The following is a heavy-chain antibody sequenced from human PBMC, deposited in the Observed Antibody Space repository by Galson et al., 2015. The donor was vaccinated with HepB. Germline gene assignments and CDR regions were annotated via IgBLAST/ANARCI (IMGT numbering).Heavy chain of an antibody. CDR1: GYTFTGYY. J-gene: IGHJ5*02. V-gene: IGHV1-2*06. CDR3: ARVGPRLGYCSSTSCYIGNWFDP. Sequence: SVKVSCKASGYTFTGYYMHWVRQAPGQGLEWMGRINPNSGGTNYAQKFQGRVTMTRDTSISTAYMELSRLRSDDTAVYYCARVGPRLGYCSSTSCYIGNWFDPWGQGTLVTVSS. CDR2: INPNSGGT. D-gene: IGHD2-2*02.